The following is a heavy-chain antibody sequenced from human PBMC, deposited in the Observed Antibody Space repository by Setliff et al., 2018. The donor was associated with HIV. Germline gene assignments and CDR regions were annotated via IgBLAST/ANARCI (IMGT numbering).Heavy chain of an antibody. CDR3: ARDVRYYDSSGTRDY. D-gene: IGHD3-22*01. CDR1: GYTFTSYG. J-gene: IGHJ4*02. CDR2: ISAYNGNT. Sequence: ASVKVSCKASGYTFTSYGISWVRQAPGQGLEWMGWISAYNGNTNYAQKLQGRVTMTTDTSTSTAYMELSSLRSDDTAVYYCARDVRYYDSSGTRDYWGQGTLVTVSS. V-gene: IGHV1-18*01.